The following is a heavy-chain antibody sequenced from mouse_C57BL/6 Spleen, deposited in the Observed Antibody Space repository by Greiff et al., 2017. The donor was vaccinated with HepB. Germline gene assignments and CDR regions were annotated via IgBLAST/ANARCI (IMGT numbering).Heavy chain of an antibody. CDR1: GYTFTDYN. CDR3: AREGLRREAPWFAY. Sequence: EVQLQESGPELVKPGASVKMSCKASGYTFTDYNMHWVKQSHGKSLEWIGYINPNNGGTSYNQKFKGKATLTVNKSSSTAYMELRSLTSEDSAVYYCAREGLRREAPWFAYWGQGTLVTVSA. D-gene: IGHD2-4*01. J-gene: IGHJ3*01. V-gene: IGHV1-22*01. CDR2: INPNNGGT.